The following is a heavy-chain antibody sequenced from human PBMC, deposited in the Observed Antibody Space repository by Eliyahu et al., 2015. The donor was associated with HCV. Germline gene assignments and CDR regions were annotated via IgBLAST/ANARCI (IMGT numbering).Heavy chain of an antibody. V-gene: IGHV4-61*02. CDR3: AREGHYYDSTAYHDF. Sequence: QVQLQESGPGLVKPSETLSLNCTVSGGAIDSGSYYWSWIRQPAGKGLEWIGRIYTSGTIHYNSSLQSRVTISMDTSKNQFSLTLTSVTAADTATYYCAREGHYYDSTAYHDFWGQGTLVTVSS. CDR2: IYTSGTI. D-gene: IGHD3-22*01. CDR1: GGAIDSGSYY. J-gene: IGHJ4*02.